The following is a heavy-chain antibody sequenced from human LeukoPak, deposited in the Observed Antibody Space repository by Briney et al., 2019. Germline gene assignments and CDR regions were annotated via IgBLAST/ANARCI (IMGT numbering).Heavy chain of an antibody. CDR3: ARGTTASYFNWFDP. D-gene: IGHD1-26*01. V-gene: IGHV1-69*06. CDR2: IIPIFGTA. J-gene: IGHJ5*02. Sequence: ASVKVSCKAPGYTFTSYGISWVRQAPGQGLEWMGGIIPIFGTANYAQKFQGRVTITADKSTSTAYMELSSLRSEDTAVYYCARGTTASYFNWFDPWGQGTLVTVSS. CDR1: GYTFTSYG.